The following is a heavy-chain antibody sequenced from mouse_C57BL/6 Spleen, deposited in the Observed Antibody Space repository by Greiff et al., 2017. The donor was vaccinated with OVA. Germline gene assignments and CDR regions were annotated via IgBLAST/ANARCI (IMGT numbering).Heavy chain of an antibody. CDR3: ARSERLRQGAWFAY. J-gene: IGHJ3*01. Sequence: VQVVESGAELVRPGASVKLSCKASGYTFTDYYINWVKQRPGQGLEWIARIYPGSGNTYYNEKFKGKATLTAEKSSSTAYMQLSSLTSEDSAVYFCARSERLRQGAWFAYWGQGTLVTVSA. V-gene: IGHV1-76*01. D-gene: IGHD2-4*01. CDR2: IYPGSGNT. CDR1: GYTFTDYY.